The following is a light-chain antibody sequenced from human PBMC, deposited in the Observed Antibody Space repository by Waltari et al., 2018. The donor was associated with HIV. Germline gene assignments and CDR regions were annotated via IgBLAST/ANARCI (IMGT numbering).Light chain of an antibody. CDR2: DVN. J-gene: IGLJ3*02. CDR1: SSDVGGYNY. CDR3: CSYADKYTWV. V-gene: IGLV2-11*01. Sequence: QSALTQPRSMSGSPGQSVTISCTGTSSDVGGYNYVSWYQQHPGKAPKLMVFDVNKRPSGVPDRFSCSKSGNTASLTISGLQAEDEADYYCCSYADKYTWVFGGGTKLTVL.